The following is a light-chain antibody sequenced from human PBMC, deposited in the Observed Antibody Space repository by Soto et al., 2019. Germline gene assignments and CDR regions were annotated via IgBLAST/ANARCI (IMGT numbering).Light chain of an antibody. J-gene: IGKJ3*01. CDR1: QSVSNY. CDR2: DVF. V-gene: IGKV3-11*01. CDR3: QQRNYWPPFT. Sequence: EIVLTQSPATLSLSPGETATLSCRASQSVSNYVAWYQQKPGQATRLLIHDVFNRATGIPARFSGSGSGTDFTLTISSLEPEDFAVYYCQQRNYWPPFTFGPGTRVDIK.